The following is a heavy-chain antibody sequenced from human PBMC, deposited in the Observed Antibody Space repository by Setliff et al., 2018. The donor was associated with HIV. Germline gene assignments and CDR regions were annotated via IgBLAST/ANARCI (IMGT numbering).Heavy chain of an antibody. CDR3: ANMGGRYVGYFES. CDR2: ISYTGNT. D-gene: IGHD3-16*01. J-gene: IGHJ4*02. CDR1: GFTFSSYS. Sequence: GSLRLSCAASGFTFSSYSMNWVRQSPGKGLEWIGYISYTGNTNYDPSLASRVTMSIDTSKMQFSLKLTSVSAADTAVYYCANMGGRYVGYFESWGQGTLVTVS. V-gene: IGHV4-59*01.